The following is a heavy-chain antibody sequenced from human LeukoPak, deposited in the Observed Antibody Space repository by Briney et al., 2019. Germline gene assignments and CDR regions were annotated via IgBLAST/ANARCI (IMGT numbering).Heavy chain of an antibody. D-gene: IGHD2-2*01. CDR2: ISAYNGNT. CDR1: GYTFTSYG. CDR3: ARDREGYCSSTSCVNFDY. Sequence: ASVKVSCKASGYTFTSYGISWVRQAPGQGLEWRGWISAYNGNTNYAQKLHGRVTMTTDTSTSTAYMELRSLRSDDTAVYYCARDREGYCSSTSCVNFDYWGQGTLVTVSS. J-gene: IGHJ4*02. V-gene: IGHV1-18*04.